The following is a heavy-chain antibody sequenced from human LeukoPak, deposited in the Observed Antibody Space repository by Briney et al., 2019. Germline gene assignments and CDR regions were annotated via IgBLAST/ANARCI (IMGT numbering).Heavy chain of an antibody. J-gene: IGHJ6*04. CDR1: GFTFSSYG. D-gene: IGHD3-3*01. CDR3: ARSLEDYYYYGMDV. Sequence: PGRSLRLSCAASGFTFSSYGMHWVRRAPGKGLEWVAVIWYDGSNKYYADSVKGRFTISRDNSKNTLYLQMNSLRAEDTAVYYCARSLEDYYYYGMDVWGKGTTVTVSS. CDR2: IWYDGSNK. V-gene: IGHV3-33*01.